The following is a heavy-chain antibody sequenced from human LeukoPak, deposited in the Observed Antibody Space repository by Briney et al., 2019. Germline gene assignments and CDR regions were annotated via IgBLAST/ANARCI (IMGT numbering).Heavy chain of an antibody. D-gene: IGHD1-26*01. V-gene: IGHV3-23*01. CDR3: AKGGKWDVTPFDY. J-gene: IGHJ4*02. CDR2: ITVGAGAT. Sequence: STITVGAGATSYPASVKARFTISRDNSTNTLYLQVNSLRAEDTAVYYCAKGGKWDVTPFDYWGQGTLVTVSS.